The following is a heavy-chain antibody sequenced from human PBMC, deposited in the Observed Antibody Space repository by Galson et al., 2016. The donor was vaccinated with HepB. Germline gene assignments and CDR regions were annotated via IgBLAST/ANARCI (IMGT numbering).Heavy chain of an antibody. CDR1: GGSISRSFYY. V-gene: IGHV4-39*01. J-gene: IGHJ5*02. Sequence: SETLSLTCTVSGGSISRSFYYWGWIRQPPGKGLEWIGTIYYSGSTHYNPSLKSRVTISVDTSKNQFFLKLSSVTAADTAVYYCGRDPTVAVVDATHWTGWFDPWGQGTLVTVSS. D-gene: IGHD2-15*01. CDR2: IYYSGST. CDR3: GRDPTVAVVDATHWTGWFDP.